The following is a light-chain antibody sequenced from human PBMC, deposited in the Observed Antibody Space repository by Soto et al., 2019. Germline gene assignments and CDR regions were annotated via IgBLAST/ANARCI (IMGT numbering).Light chain of an antibody. V-gene: IGKV1-39*01. J-gene: IGKJ5*01. CDR2: AAS. CDR3: QQSYSTLSIT. Sequence: DIQMTQSPSSLPASVGDRVTITCRASESISRHLNWYQQKPGKAPKLLIYAASSLQNGVPSRFSGGGSGTDFSLTISNLQPEDFATYYCQQSYSTLSITFGQGTRLEIK. CDR1: ESISRH.